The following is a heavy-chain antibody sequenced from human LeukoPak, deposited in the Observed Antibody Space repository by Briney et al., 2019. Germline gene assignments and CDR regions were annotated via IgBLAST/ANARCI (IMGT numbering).Heavy chain of an antibody. D-gene: IGHD3-22*01. J-gene: IGHJ4*02. V-gene: IGHV6-1*01. CDR3: ARSPEAYDSCGCDY. CDR2: TYYRSKWYN. Sequence: SQTLSLTCAISGDSVSSNSAAWNWIRQSPSRGLEWLGRTYYRSKWYNDYALSVKSRITINPDTTKNQFSLQLNSVTPEDTAVHYCARSPEAYDSCGCDYWGQGTLVTVSS. CDR1: GDSVSSNSAA.